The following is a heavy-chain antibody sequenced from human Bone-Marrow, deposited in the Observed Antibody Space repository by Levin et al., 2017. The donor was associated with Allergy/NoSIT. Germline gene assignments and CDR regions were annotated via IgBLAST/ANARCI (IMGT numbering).Heavy chain of an antibody. CDR3: ARDRWEFTRYFDK. J-gene: IGHJ4*02. CDR1: GFTFSNYG. D-gene: IGHD3-10*01. CDR2: ISNDGSNQ. V-gene: IGHV3-30*03. Sequence: GGSLRLSCTASGFTFSNYGMHWVRQSPGKGPEWVAMISNDGSNQYYEDSVKGRLTVSRDNSKNTLFLQMSSLRPEDTAVYYCARDRWEFTRYFDKWGQGTLVTVAS.